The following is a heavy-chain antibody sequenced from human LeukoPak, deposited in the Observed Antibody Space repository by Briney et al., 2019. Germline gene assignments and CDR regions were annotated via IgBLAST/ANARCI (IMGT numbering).Heavy chain of an antibody. V-gene: IGHV4-4*07. CDR3: ARYHPRGYSYGGPSYFDF. J-gene: IGHJ4*02. CDR2: IYTSGST. CDR1: GDPISSYY. D-gene: IGHD5-18*01. Sequence: SVTLTLTCTVSGDPISSYYWIWLRQPAGKALEWIRHIYTSGSTNYNTSLKSRVTMSVDTSKNQFSVKLSSVTAADTAVYYCARYHPRGYSYGGPSYFDFWGQGTLVTVSS.